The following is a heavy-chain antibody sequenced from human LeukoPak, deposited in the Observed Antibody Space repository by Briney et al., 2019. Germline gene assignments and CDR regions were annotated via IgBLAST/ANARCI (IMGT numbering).Heavy chain of an antibody. V-gene: IGHV1-2*02. J-gene: IGHJ4*02. D-gene: IGHD3-22*01. Sequence: ASVKVSCKASGYTFTGYYMHWVRQAPGQGLEWMGWINPNSGGTNYAQKFQGRVTMTRDTSISTAYMELSRLRSEDTAVYYCARRYYDTSGGLGCWGQGTLVTVSS. CDR2: INPNSGGT. CDR3: ARRYYDTSGGLGC. CDR1: GYTFTGYY.